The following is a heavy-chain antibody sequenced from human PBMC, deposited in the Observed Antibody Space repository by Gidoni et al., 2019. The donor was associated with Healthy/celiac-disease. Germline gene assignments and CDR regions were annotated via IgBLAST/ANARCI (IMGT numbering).Heavy chain of an antibody. D-gene: IGHD3-22*01. J-gene: IGHJ4*02. CDR3: AREMIVVVTGDY. V-gene: IGHV3-48*03. CDR2: ISSSGSTI. Sequence: GLEWVSYISSSGSTIYYADSVKGRFTISRDNAKNSLYLQMNSLRAEDTAVYYCAREMIVVVTGDYWGQGTLVTVSS.